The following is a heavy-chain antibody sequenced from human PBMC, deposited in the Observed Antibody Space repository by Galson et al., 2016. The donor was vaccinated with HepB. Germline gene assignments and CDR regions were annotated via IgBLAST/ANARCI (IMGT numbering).Heavy chain of an antibody. CDR1: GNSVGVSRFH. D-gene: IGHD6-13*01. J-gene: IGHJ5*02. CDR3: ARQAVPAAGRRFDP. CDR2: IHYSVSP. V-gene: IGHV4-39*01. Sequence: SETLSLTCTVSGNSVGVSRFHWGWVRQPPNKGLEWIGSIHYSVSPSYNPSLKSRVTIGVDTSKNQFSLRLNSVTAADTAVYYCARQAVPAAGRRFDPWGQGTLVTVSA.